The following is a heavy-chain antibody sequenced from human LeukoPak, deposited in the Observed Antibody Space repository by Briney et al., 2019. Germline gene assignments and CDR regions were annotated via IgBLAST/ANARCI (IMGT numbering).Heavy chain of an antibody. CDR3: AELSDFDY. V-gene: IGHV3-30*18. J-gene: IGHJ4*02. CDR1: GFTFSSYG. D-gene: IGHD2/OR15-2a*01. Sequence: GGSLRLSCAASGFTFSSYGMHWVRQAPGKGLEWAAVISYDGSNKYYADSVKGRFTISRDNSKNTLYLQMNSLRAEDTAVYYCAELSDFDYWGQGTLVTVSS. CDR2: ISYDGSNK.